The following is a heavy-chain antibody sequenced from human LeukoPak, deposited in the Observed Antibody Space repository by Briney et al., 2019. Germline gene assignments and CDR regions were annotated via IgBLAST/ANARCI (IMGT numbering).Heavy chain of an antibody. CDR3: ARGPGYQLLFLGFDY. D-gene: IGHD2-2*01. CDR2: IIPIFGTA. V-gene: IGHV1-69*05. CDR1: GGTFSGYA. Sequence: GASVKVSCKASGGTFSGYAISWVRQAPGQGLEWMGGIIPIFGTANYAQKFQGRVTITTDESTSTAYMELSSLRSEDTAVYYCARGPGYQLLFLGFDYWGQGTLVTVSS. J-gene: IGHJ4*02.